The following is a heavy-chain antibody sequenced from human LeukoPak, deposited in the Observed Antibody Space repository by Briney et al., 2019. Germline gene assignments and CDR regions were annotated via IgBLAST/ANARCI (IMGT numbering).Heavy chain of an antibody. J-gene: IGHJ4*02. D-gene: IGHD2-15*01. Sequence: GGSLRLSCAVSGFGVHTFAMSWVRQAPGKGLEWVANIKQDGSEKYYVDSVKGRFTISRDNAKNSLYLQMNSLRAEDTAVYYCARSLGGVAATSYYFDYWGQGTLVTVSS. CDR3: ARSLGGVAATSYYFDY. CDR2: IKQDGSEK. V-gene: IGHV3-7*01. CDR1: GFGVHTFA.